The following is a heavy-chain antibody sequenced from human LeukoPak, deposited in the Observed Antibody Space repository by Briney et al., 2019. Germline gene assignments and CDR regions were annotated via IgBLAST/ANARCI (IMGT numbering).Heavy chain of an antibody. J-gene: IGHJ4*02. CDR3: ARDRDSSGLN. CDR1: GFAFSSYA. D-gene: IGHD6-19*01. V-gene: IGHV3-30*04. CDR2: ISYDGSNK. Sequence: PGRSLRLSCAASGFAFSSYAMHWVRQAPGKGLEWVAVISYDGSNKYYADSVKGRFTISRDNSKNTLYLQMNNLRAEDTAVYYCARDRDSSGLNWGQGTLVTVSS.